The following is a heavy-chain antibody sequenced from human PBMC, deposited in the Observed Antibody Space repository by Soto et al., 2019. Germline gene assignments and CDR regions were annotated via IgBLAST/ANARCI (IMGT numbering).Heavy chain of an antibody. D-gene: IGHD6-13*01. CDR1: GDSISHYY. Sequence: QVQLQESGPGLVKPSETLSLTCTVSGDSISHYYWSWIRQPPGKGLEWIGYIYYSGSTNYNPALKSRVTLSVDTSKDQFSLKLSSVTAADTAVYYCASHLWVVSSWYLGALDIWGQGTMVTVSS. J-gene: IGHJ3*02. V-gene: IGHV4-59*08. CDR2: IYYSGST. CDR3: ASHLWVVSSWYLGALDI.